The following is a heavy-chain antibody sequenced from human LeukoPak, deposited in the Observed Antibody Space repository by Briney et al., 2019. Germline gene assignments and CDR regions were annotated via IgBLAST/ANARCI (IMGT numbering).Heavy chain of an antibody. CDR1: GFTFSSYW. J-gene: IGHJ6*03. V-gene: IGHV3-74*01. D-gene: IGHD6-6*01. Sequence: GGSLRLSCAASGFTFSSYWMHWVRQAPGKGLVWVSRINSDGSRTSYADSVKGRFTISRDNAKNTLYLQMNSLRAEDTAVYYCARDGAGSSLYMDVWSKGTTVTVSS. CDR2: INSDGSRT. CDR3: ARDGAGSSLYMDV.